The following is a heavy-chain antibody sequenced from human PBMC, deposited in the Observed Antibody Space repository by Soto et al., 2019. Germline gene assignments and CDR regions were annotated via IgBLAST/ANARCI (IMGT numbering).Heavy chain of an antibody. J-gene: IGHJ6*02. V-gene: IGHV3-53*01. CDR1: GFTVSSNY. CDR2: IYSGGST. D-gene: IGHD4-17*01. Sequence: RLSCAASGFTVSSNYMSWVRQAPGKGLEWVSVIYSGGSTYYADSVKGRFTISRDNSKNTLYLQMNSLRAEDTAVYYCAATTVTIRPYYYYYGMDVWGQGTTVTVSS. CDR3: AATTVTIRPYYYYYGMDV.